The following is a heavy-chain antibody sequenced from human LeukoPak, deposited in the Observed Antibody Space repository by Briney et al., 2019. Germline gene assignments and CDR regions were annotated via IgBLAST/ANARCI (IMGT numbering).Heavy chain of an antibody. V-gene: IGHV5-51*01. Sequence: GESLKISCKGSGYSFTGYWIGWVRQMPGKGLEWMGIIYPGDSDTRYSPSFQGQVTISADKSISTAYLQWSSLKASDTAMYYCARLILVPVGGTIPFDYWGQGTLVTVSS. CDR3: ARLILVPVGGTIPFDY. CDR1: GYSFTGYW. D-gene: IGHD6-19*01. J-gene: IGHJ4*02. CDR2: IYPGDSDT.